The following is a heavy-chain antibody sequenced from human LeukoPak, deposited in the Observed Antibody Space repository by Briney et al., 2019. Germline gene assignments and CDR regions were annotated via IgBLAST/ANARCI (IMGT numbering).Heavy chain of an antibody. CDR3: ARDFLRDYGDPFDS. D-gene: IGHD4-17*01. CDR2: IYYTGSPT. V-gene: IGHV4-39*07. J-gene: IGHJ4*02. CDR1: GGSLTSSTYY. Sequence: SETLSLTCTVSGGSLTSSTYYWGWIRQPPGKALAWIGTIYYTGSPTFYNPSLKSRLTISVDTSKSHFSLKLTSVTAADTAVYYCARDFLRDYGDPFDSWGQGTLVTVSS.